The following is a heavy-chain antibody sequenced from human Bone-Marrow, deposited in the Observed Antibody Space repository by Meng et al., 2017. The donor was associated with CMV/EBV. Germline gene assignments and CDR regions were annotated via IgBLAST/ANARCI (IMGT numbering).Heavy chain of an antibody. J-gene: IGHJ4*02. D-gene: IGHD1-7*01. CDR2: IIPIFGTA. V-gene: IGHV1-69*05. Sequence: SVKVSCKASGGTFSSYAISWVRQAPGQGLEWMGGIIPIFGTANYAQKFQGRVTITTDESTSTAYMELSSLRSEDTAVYYCARDRLRYNWNFYLGYWGQGPRVTVSS. CDR1: GGTFSSYA. CDR3: ARDRLRYNWNFYLGY.